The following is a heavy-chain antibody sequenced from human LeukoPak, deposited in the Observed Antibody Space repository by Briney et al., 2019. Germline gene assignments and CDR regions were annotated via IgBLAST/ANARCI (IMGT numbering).Heavy chain of an antibody. CDR2: ISTIGYT. V-gene: IGHV3-11*06. CDR3: TRRDCTRTSCYASD. CDR1: GFIFSDYY. J-gene: IGHJ4*02. Sequence: GGSLRLSCTASGFIFSDYYMGWVRQAPGQRLEWISYISTIGYTSYADSVKGRFTISRDTAKKSVYLQMNSLRAEDTSIYYCTRRDCTRTSCYASDWGQGTLVTVSS. D-gene: IGHD2-2*01.